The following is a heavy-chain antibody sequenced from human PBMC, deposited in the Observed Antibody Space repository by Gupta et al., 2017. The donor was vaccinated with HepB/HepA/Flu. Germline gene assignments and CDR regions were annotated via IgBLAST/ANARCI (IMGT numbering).Heavy chain of an antibody. CDR1: GGTFSSYA. D-gene: IGHD3-3*01. V-gene: IGHV1-69*06. Sequence: QVQLVQSGAEVKKPGSSVKVSCKASGGTFSSYAISWVRQAPGQGLEWMGGIIPIFGTANYAQKFQGRVTITADKSTSTAYMELSSLRSEDTAVYYCARSLRFLEWLPEFWYFDLWGRGTLVTVSS. J-gene: IGHJ2*01. CDR3: ARSLRFLEWLPEFWYFDL. CDR2: IIPIFGTA.